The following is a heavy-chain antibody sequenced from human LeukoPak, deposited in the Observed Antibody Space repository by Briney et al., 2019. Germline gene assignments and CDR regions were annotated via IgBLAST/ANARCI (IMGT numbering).Heavy chain of an antibody. Sequence: GGSIRLSCAASGFTFSNAWMSWVRQAPGKGLEWVGRIKSKTDGGTTDYAAPVKGRFTISRDDSKNTLYLQMNSLKTEDTAVYYCTTVTGLIQLWLRGYYYYMDVWGKGTTVTISS. CDR3: TTVTGLIQLWLRGYYYYMDV. D-gene: IGHD5-18*01. CDR1: GFTFSNAW. V-gene: IGHV3-15*01. J-gene: IGHJ6*03. CDR2: IKSKTDGGTT.